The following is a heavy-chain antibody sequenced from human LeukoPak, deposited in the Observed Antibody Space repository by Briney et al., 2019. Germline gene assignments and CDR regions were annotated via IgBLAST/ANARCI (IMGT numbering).Heavy chain of an antibody. Sequence: ASVKVSCKASGYTFTGYYMHWVRQAPGQGLEWMGWINPNSGGTNYAQKFQGRVTMTRDTSISTAYMELSRLRSDDTAVYYCARDPVAATDTYYYYYMDVWGKGTTVTVSS. CDR3: ARDPVAATDTYYYYYMDV. CDR2: INPNSGGT. V-gene: IGHV1-2*02. D-gene: IGHD2-15*01. J-gene: IGHJ6*03. CDR1: GYTFTGYY.